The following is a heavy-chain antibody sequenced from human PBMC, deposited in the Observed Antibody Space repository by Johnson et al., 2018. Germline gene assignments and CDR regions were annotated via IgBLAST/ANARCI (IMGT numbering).Heavy chain of an antibody. D-gene: IGHD1-26*01. V-gene: IGHV3-9*01. J-gene: IGHJ3*02. CDR3: AKRFQVGPTRGLGAFDI. Sequence: EVQLVQSGGDLVQPGRSLRLSCAASGFTFDDYAMHWVRQAPGKGLEWVSGISWNSGSIGYADVVTGRFTISSDNAKNSLYLQMNSLRAEDTAVYYSAKRFQVGPTRGLGAFDIWGQGTMVTVSS. CDR2: ISWNSGSI. CDR1: GFTFDDYA.